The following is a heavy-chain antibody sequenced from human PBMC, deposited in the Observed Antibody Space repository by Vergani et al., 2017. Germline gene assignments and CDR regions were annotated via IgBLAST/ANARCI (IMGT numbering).Heavy chain of an antibody. D-gene: IGHD2-2*01. CDR2: ISADNGNT. Sequence: QVQLVQSGAEVKKPGASVKVSCKASGYTFTSYGISWVRQAPGEGLEWMGWISADNGNTNYAQKLQGRVTMTTDTSTSTAYMELRSLRSDDTAVYYCARDPDIVVVPAAPYYYYYYGMDVWGQGTTVTVSS. J-gene: IGHJ6*02. CDR3: ARDPDIVVVPAAPYYYYYYGMDV. V-gene: IGHV1-18*04. CDR1: GYTFTSYG.